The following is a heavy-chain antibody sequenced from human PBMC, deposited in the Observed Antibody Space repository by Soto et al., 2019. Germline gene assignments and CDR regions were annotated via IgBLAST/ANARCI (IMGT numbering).Heavy chain of an antibody. CDR1: GYTFTVYY. Sequence: QVQLVQSGAEMKKPGASVKVSCEASGYTFTVYYIHWVRQAPGQGLEWMGWINPKGGGTKYAQKFEGRVTMTRDTSINTAYMELTRLTSDDTAVYYCARAVHTMIQGVRFRVDQWGQGTLVTVSS. D-gene: IGHD3-10*01. CDR3: ARAVHTMIQGVRFRVDQ. CDR2: INPKGGGT. J-gene: IGHJ4*02. V-gene: IGHV1-2*02.